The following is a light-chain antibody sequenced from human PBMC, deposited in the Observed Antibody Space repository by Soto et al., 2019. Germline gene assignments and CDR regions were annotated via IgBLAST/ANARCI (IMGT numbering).Light chain of an antibody. CDR3: QQYNSWPPWT. J-gene: IGKJ1*01. Sequence: EIVMTQSPATLSVSPGERATLSCRASQSVNSNLAWYTQKPGQAPSLLIYGASTRATGIPARFSGSGSGTEFTLTISSLQSEDFAVYYCQQYNSWPPWTFGQVTKVEIK. V-gene: IGKV3-15*01. CDR1: QSVNSN. CDR2: GAS.